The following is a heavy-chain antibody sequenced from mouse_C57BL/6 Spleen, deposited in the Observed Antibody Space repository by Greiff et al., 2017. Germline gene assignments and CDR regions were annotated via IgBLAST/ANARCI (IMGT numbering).Heavy chain of an antibody. D-gene: IGHD1-1*01. J-gene: IGHJ1*03. CDR3: ARGVVEGDFDV. Sequence: VQLKESGPGLVKPSQSLSLTCSVTGYSITSGYYWNWIRQFPGNKLEWMGYISYDGSNNYNPSLKNRISITRDTSKNQFFLKLNSVTTEDTATYYCARGVVEGDFDVWGTGTTVTVAS. V-gene: IGHV3-6*01. CDR2: ISYDGSN. CDR1: GYSITSGYY.